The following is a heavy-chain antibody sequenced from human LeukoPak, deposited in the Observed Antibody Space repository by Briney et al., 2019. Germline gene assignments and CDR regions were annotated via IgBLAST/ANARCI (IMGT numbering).Heavy chain of an antibody. D-gene: IGHD3-10*01. J-gene: IGHJ4*02. CDR1: GGTFSSYA. Sequence: SVKVSCKASGGTFSSYAISWVRQAPGQGLEWMGRIIPILGIANYAQKFQGRVTITADKSTSTAYMELSSLRSEDTAVYYCASDMVRGVRGVDYWGQGTLVTVSS. CDR3: ASDMVRGVRGVDY. CDR2: IIPILGIA. V-gene: IGHV1-69*04.